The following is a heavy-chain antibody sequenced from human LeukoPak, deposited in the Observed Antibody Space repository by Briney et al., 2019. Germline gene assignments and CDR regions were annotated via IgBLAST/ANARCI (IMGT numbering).Heavy chain of an antibody. CDR1: GGSFSPYY. CDR3: ARILSFPIYSSSSGYGMDV. CDR2: IYYSGST. D-gene: IGHD6-6*01. Sequence: PSETLSLTCAVSGGSFSPYYWTWIRQPPGKGLEWIGYIYYSGSTNYNPSLKSRVTISVDTSKNQFSLKLSSVTAADTAVYYCARILSFPIYSSSSGYGMDVWGQGTTVTVSS. V-gene: IGHV4-59*08. J-gene: IGHJ6*02.